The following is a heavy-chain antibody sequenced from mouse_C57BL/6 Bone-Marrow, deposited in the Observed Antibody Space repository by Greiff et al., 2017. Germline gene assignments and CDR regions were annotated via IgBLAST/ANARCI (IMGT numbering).Heavy chain of an antibody. J-gene: IGHJ4*01. V-gene: IGHV14-2*01. CDR3: ARLLLGAMDD. D-gene: IGHD1-1*01. CDR2: IDPEDGET. CDR1: GFNIKDYY. Sequence: EVQLQQSGAELVKPGASVKLSCTASGFNIKDYYMHWVKQRTEQGLEWIGRIDPEDGETKYAPTFPGKATLTADTSSNTASMQLRSLTSEDTGVYYWARLLLGAMDDWGQGTSVTVSS.